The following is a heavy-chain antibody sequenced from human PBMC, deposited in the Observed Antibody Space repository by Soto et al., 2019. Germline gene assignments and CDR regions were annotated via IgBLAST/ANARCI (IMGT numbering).Heavy chain of an antibody. CDR3: ARDDYTDYGLDY. V-gene: IGHV1-69*01. J-gene: IGHJ4*02. CDR1: GGVLSSYT. Sequence: QVQVVQSGAEVKKPGSSVKVSCKAPGGVLSSYTLNWVRQAPGQGLEWMGGIVPMFGTTTYAQKFQGRVTITSDLSTTTAYMVLSSLRSDDTALYYCARDDYTDYGLDYWGQGTLVTVSS. CDR2: IVPMFGTT. D-gene: IGHD4-17*01.